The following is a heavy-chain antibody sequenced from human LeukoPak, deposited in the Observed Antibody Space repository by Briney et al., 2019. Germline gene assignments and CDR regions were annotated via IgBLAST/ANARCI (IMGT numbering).Heavy chain of an antibody. J-gene: IGHJ3*02. D-gene: IGHD2-2*01. CDR3: ARSSESLSAFDI. CDR1: GYSFTSYW. V-gene: IGHV5-51*01. Sequence: GESPKISCKGSGYSFTSYWIGWVRQMPGKGLEWMGIIYAHDSDTRYSPSFQGQVTISADKSISTAYLQWSSLKASDTAMYYCARSSESLSAFDIWGQGTLVTVSS. CDR2: IYAHDSDT.